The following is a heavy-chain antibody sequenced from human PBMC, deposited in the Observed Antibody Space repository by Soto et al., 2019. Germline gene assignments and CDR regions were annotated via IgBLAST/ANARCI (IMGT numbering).Heavy chain of an antibody. CDR3: AKDGYLDTYYFDY. CDR1: GFTFSSYA. V-gene: IGHV3-30-3*01. CDR2: ISYDGISK. D-gene: IGHD3-9*01. J-gene: IGHJ4*02. Sequence: QVQLVESGGGVVQPGSSLRLSCAASGFTFSSYAMHWVRQAPGKGLEWVAVISYDGISKHYADSVKGRFSMSRDDSENTRYVQMNSLRAEDTAVYYWAKDGYLDTYYFDYWGQGTLVTVSS.